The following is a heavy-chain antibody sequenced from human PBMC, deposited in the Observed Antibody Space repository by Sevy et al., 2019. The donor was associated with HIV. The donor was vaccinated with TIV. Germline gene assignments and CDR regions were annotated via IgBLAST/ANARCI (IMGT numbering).Heavy chain of an antibody. CDR3: ASAPRIVAAETGKYAF. J-gene: IGHJ4*02. CDR2: VYYSRST. Sequence: SETLSLTCTVSGGSVSSANYYWSWIRQPPGKGLEYIGCVYYSRSTNYNPSLRSRVTISVDTSKNQLSRKLTSVTAAATAVYNCASAPRIVAAETGKYAFWGQGTLVTVSS. CDR1: GGSVSSANYY. D-gene: IGHD6-13*01. V-gene: IGHV4-61*01.